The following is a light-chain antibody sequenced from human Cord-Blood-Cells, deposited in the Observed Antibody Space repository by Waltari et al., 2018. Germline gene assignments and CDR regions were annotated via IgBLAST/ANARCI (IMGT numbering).Light chain of an antibody. V-gene: IGLV2-23*02. CDR1: SSDVGGYNY. Sequence: QSALTQPASVSGSPGQSITISCPGTSSDVGGYNYVSWYQQHPGKAPNLMIYDVSKRPSGVSNRFSGSKSGNTASLTISGLQAEDEADYYCCSYAGSSTFVFGTGTKVTVL. CDR3: CSYAGSSTFV. CDR2: DVS. J-gene: IGLJ1*01.